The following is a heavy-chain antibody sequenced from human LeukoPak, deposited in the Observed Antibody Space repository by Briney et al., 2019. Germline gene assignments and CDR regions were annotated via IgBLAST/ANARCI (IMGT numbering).Heavy chain of an antibody. CDR1: GFTFSSYG. CDR3: AKDGSSSRPLGY. CDR2: IRYDGSNK. V-gene: IGHV3-30*02. Sequence: GGSLRLSCAASGFTFSSYGMHWVRQAPGKGLEWVAFIRYDGSNKYYADSVKGRFTISRDNSKNTLYLQMNSLRAEDTAVYYCAKDGSSSRPLGYWGQETLVTVSS. D-gene: IGHD6-13*01. J-gene: IGHJ4*02.